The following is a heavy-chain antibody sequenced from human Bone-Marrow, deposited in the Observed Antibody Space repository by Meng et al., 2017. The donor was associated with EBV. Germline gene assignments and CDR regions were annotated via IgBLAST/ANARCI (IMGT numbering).Heavy chain of an antibody. D-gene: IGHD2-15*01. CDR1: GGSISTGYYY. J-gene: IGHJ4*02. CDR2: MYYNGIT. Sequence: QGKLQESGPGLVKPSQTLSLTCAVSGGSISTGYYYWTWIRQPPGKGLEWIGYMYYNGITYYNPSLKSRVTISGDSSKNQFSLKLTSVTAADTAVYFCARGSSFCSGGSCFENWGQGTLVTVSS. CDR3: ARGSSFCSGGSCFEN. V-gene: IGHV4-30-4*01.